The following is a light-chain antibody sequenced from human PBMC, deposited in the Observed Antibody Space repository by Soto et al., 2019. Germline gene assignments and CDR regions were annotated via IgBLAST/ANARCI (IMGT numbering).Light chain of an antibody. J-gene: IGKJ1*01. V-gene: IGKV1-27*01. Sequence: DIQMTQSPSSLSASVGDRVTITCRASQGILDYVAWFQQKPGKAPRLLIFAASTLHSGVPSRFSGSGAGTDFTLTISSLQPEDAATYYRQKYNTAPQTFGQGTTVEIK. CDR2: AAS. CDR1: QGILDY. CDR3: QKYNTAPQT.